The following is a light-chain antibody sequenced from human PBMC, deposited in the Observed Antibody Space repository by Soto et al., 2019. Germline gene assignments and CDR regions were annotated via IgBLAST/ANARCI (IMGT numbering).Light chain of an antibody. CDR2: DAS. V-gene: IGKV3-11*01. Sequence: IVLTQSPTTLYLSPGLRSTLSCRASQSVSSHLAWFQQRPGQAPRLLIYDASNRATGIPARFSGRGSGTDFTLTISSLEPEDFAVYYCQQRSSAITFGQGTRLEIK. CDR3: QQRSSAIT. CDR1: QSVSSH. J-gene: IGKJ5*01.